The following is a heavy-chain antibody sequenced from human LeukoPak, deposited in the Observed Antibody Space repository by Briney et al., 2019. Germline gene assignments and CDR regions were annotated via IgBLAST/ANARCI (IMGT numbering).Heavy chain of an antibody. CDR2: IYYGGST. V-gene: IGHV4-30-4*01. CDR1: GDSISSNAYY. J-gene: IGHJ4*02. CDR3: VRGLDSSSYVDY. D-gene: IGHD6-13*01. Sequence: SETLSLTCTVSGDSISSNAYYWSWFRQPPGKGLEWIGYIYYGGSTYYNPSLKSRVTISVDTSKNQFSLKLSSVTAADTAVYYCVRGLDSSSYVDYWGQGTLVTVSS.